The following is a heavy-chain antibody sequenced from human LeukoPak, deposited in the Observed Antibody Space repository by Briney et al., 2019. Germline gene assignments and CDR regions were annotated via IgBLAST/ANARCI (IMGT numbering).Heavy chain of an antibody. CDR2: ISYDGSNK. CDR3: AKDPYDSSGYYQESAFDI. V-gene: IGHV3-30*18. D-gene: IGHD3-22*01. CDR1: GFTFSSYG. J-gene: IGHJ3*02. Sequence: QSGGSLRLSCAASGFTFSSYGMHWVRQAPGKGLEWVAVISYDGSNKYYADSVKGRFTISRDNSKNTLYLQMNSLRAEDTAVYYCAKDPYDSSGYYQESAFDIWGQGTMVTVSS.